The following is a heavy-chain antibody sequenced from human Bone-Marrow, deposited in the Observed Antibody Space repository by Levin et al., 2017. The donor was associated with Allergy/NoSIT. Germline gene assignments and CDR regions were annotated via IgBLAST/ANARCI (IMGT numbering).Heavy chain of an antibody. J-gene: IGHJ6*03. V-gene: IGHV4-34*01. D-gene: IGHD2-2*01. CDR3: ARVSSRDIPAAISYYYYMDV. Sequence: GSLRLSCAVYGGSFSGYYWSWIRQPPGKGLEWIGEINHSGSTNYNPSLKSRVTISVDTSKNQFSLKLSSVTAADTAVYYCARVSSRDIPAAISYYYYMDVWGKGTTVTVSS. CDR1: GGSFSGYY. CDR2: INHSGST.